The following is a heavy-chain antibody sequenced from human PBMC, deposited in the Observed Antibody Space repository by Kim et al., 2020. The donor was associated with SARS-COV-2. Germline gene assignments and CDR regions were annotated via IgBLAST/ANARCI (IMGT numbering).Heavy chain of an antibody. V-gene: IGHV3-30*04. D-gene: IGHD6-13*01. Sequence: LSLTCAASGFTFSSYALHWVRQAPGKGLEWVAVISYDGSNKYYADSVKGRFTISRDNSKNTLYLQMNSLRAEDTAVYYCARDQYSSRGSLPREYYFDYWGQGTLVTVSS. CDR2: ISYDGSNK. CDR3: ARDQYSSRGSLPREYYFDY. CDR1: GFTFSSYA. J-gene: IGHJ4*02.